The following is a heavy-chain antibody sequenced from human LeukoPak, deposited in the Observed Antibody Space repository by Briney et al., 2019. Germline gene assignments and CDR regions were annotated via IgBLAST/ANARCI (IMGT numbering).Heavy chain of an antibody. V-gene: IGHV1-46*01. J-gene: IGHJ4*02. Sequence: SVKVSCKASGYTFTSYYIHWVRQAPGQGLEWMGIINPSGGSTSYAQKFQGRVTLTRDTSTSTVYMELSSLRSEDSALYYCARRSSRWYGNYFFDYWGQGTLVTVSS. D-gene: IGHD6-13*01. CDR2: INPSGGST. CDR1: GYTFTSYY. CDR3: ARRSSRWYGNYFFDY.